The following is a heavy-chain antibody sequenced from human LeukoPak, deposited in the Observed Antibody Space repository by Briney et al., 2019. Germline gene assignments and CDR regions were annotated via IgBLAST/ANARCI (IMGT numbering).Heavy chain of an antibody. Sequence: GGSLRLSCAASGFTFSRYWLSWVRQAPGKGLEWVADINQDESQKHHVDSVKGRFTISRDNAKNSLSLQMNSLRAEDTAVYYCARLLQQWPPINFDCWGQGTLVTVSS. J-gene: IGHJ4*02. CDR3: ARLLQQWPPINFDC. CDR2: INQDESQK. V-gene: IGHV3-7*01. D-gene: IGHD5-18*01. CDR1: GFTFSRYW.